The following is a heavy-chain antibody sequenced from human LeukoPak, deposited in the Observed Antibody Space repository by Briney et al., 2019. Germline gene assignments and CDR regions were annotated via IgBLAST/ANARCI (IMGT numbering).Heavy chain of an antibody. CDR1: GYTFTSYG. Sequence: GAPVKVSCKASGYTFTSYGISWVRQAPGQGLEWMGWISAYNGNTNYAQKLQGRVTMTTDTSTSTAYMELRSLRSDDTAVYYCARKMPGYSSSSNWFDPWGQGTLVTVSS. J-gene: IGHJ5*02. CDR2: ISAYNGNT. D-gene: IGHD6-13*01. CDR3: ARKMPGYSSSSNWFDP. V-gene: IGHV1-18*01.